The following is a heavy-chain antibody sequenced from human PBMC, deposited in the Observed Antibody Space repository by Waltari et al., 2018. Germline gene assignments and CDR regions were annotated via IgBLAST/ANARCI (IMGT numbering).Heavy chain of an antibody. J-gene: IGHJ4*02. CDR1: GGSISSYY. CDR3: ARSYDYIWGSYRPLFDY. CDR2: IYYSGNT. V-gene: IGHV4-59*01. D-gene: IGHD3-16*02. Sequence: QVQLQESGPGLVKPSETLSPTCTVSGGSISSYYWSWIRQPPGKGLEWIGYIYYSGNTNYNPSLKSRVTISVDTSKNQFSLKLSSVTAAATAVYYCARSYDYIWGSYRPLFDYWGQGTLVTVSS.